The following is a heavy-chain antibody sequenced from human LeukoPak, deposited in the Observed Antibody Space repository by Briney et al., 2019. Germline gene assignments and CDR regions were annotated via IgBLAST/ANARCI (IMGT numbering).Heavy chain of an antibody. Sequence: GGSLRLSCAASGFTFSPYPMNWGRQAPGKGLEWVSYISGGSDTIHYADSVKGRFTISRDNAKNSLYLQMNSLRAEDTAVYYCARDLGRDRYFDSWGQGTLVTVSS. D-gene: IGHD5-24*01. V-gene: IGHV3-48*04. CDR1: GFTFSPYP. CDR2: ISGGSDTI. J-gene: IGHJ4*02. CDR3: ARDLGRDRYFDS.